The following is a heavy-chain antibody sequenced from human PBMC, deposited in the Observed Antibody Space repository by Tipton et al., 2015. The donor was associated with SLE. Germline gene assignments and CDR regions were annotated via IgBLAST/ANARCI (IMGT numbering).Heavy chain of an antibody. Sequence: TLSLTCAVSGFSITTAYSWGWIRQPPGKGLEWIGSFFHNGNTYYNPSLRGRVTISVDTSKNHLSVRLSSVTAADTAMYYCARRRFQSASDYWGQGTLVSVSS. CDR1: GFSITTAYS. CDR2: FFHNGNT. D-gene: IGHD2-21*01. CDR3: ARRRFQSASDY. V-gene: IGHV4-38-2*01. J-gene: IGHJ4*02.